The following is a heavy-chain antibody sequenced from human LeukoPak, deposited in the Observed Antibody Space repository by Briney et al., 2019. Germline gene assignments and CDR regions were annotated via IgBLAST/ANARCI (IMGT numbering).Heavy chain of an antibody. J-gene: IGHJ4*02. D-gene: IGHD3-16*01. V-gene: IGHV3-30*18. CDR1: GFTFSTYA. Sequence: PGGSLRLSCAASGFTFSTYAMYWVRLAPGKGLEWVTVISYDGSNKYHADSVKGRFTISRDNSKNTLYLQMNSLRAEDTAVYYCAKSGAMITRLWPHFDYWGQGTLVTVSS. CDR3: AKSGAMITRLWPHFDY. CDR2: ISYDGSNK.